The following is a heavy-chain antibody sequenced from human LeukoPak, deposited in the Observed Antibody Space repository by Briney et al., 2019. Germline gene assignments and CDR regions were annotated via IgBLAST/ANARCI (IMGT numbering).Heavy chain of an antibody. CDR2: IWYDGSNK. CDR1: GFTFSSYG. J-gene: IGHJ6*02. CDR3: ARDRAVAAALPPLRQLDYGMDV. D-gene: IGHD6-13*01. V-gene: IGHV3-33*01. Sequence: PGRSLRLSCAASGFTFSSYGMHWVRQAPGKGLEWVAVIWYDGSNKYYADSVKGRFTISRDNSKNTLYLQMNSLRAEDTAVYYCARDRAVAAALPPLRQLDYGMDVWGQGTTVTVSS.